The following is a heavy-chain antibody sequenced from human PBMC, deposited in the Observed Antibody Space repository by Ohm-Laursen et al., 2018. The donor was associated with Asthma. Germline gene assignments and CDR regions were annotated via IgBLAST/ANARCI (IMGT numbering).Heavy chain of an antibody. CDR1: GFTFSDYY. CDR3: ARKARQFSLFDY. V-gene: IGHV3-11*01. J-gene: IGHJ4*02. CDR2: ISSSGSTI. Sequence: SLRLSCTASGFTFSDYYMSWIRQAPGKGLEWGSYISSSGSTIYYADSVKGRFTISRDNAKNSLYLQMNSLRAEDTAVYYCARKARQFSLFDYWGQGTLVTVSS.